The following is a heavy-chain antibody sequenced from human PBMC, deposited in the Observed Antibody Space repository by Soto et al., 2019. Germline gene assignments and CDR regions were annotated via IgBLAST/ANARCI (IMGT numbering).Heavy chain of an antibody. D-gene: IGHD2-2*01. Sequence: EEQLLESGGGLVRPGGSLRLSCAASAFTFRSYAMSWFRQAPGKGLEWVSAITASADTTYYADSVKGRFTIYRDNSKNTLYLRMNSLRAEDTAVSYCAKVRHLRDCTSTSCLGAFDIWGQGTMVTVS. J-gene: IGHJ3*02. CDR1: AFTFRSYA. V-gene: IGHV3-23*01. CDR3: AKVRHLRDCTSTSCLGAFDI. CDR2: ITASADTT.